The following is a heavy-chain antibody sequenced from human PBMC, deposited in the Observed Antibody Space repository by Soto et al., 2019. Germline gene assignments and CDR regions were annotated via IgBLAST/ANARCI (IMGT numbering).Heavy chain of an antibody. CDR1: GGSFSANY. Sequence: QVQLQQWGAGLLKPSETLSLTCAVYGGSFSANYWTWIRQPPGKGLEWIGEINHRGSTNYSPSLKNRVTTSVDTTNNHFYLKLTSVTAADTAVCYCASARFDYWGRGILVTVSS. CDR3: ASARFDY. CDR2: INHRGST. V-gene: IGHV4-34*01. J-gene: IGHJ4*02.